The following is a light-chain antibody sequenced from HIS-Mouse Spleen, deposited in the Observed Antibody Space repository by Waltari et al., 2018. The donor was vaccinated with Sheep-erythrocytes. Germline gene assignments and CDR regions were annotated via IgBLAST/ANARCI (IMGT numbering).Light chain of an antibody. CDR2: SNN. J-gene: IGLJ3*02. CDR1: SSNIGSNP. V-gene: IGLV1-44*01. CDR3: AAWDDSLNGPV. Sequence: QSVLTQPPSASGTPGQRVTISCSGSSSNIGSNPVNWYQQLPGTAPKLLIYSNNQLPSGVPDRFSGSKSGTSASLAISGLQSEDEADYYCAAWDDSLNGPVFGGGTKLTVL.